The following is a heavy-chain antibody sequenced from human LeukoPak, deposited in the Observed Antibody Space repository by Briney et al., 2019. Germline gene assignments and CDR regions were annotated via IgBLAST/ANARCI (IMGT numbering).Heavy chain of an antibody. V-gene: IGHV3-48*02. D-gene: IGHD3-22*01. CDR3: AREDYYDSSGYPGGPALDI. Sequence: PPGGSLRLSCAASGFTFSSYSMTWVRQAPGKGLEWVSYISSSSSTIYYADSVKGRFTISRDNAKNSLYLQMNSLRDEDTAVYYCAREDYYDSSGYPGGPALDIWGQGTMVTVSS. CDR2: ISSSSSTI. J-gene: IGHJ3*02. CDR1: GFTFSSYS.